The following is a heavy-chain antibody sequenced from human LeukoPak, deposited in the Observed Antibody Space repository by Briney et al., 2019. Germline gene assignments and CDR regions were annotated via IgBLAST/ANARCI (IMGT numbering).Heavy chain of an antibody. CDR1: GFTFSSYS. J-gene: IGHJ4*02. CDR3: ARQPNYDFWSGYYEVPYYFDY. Sequence: PGGSLRLSCAASGFTFSSYSMNWVRQAPGKGLEWVSSISSSSGYIYYADSVKGRFTISRDNAKNSLYLQMNSLRAEDTAVYYCARQPNYDFWSGYYEVPYYFDYWGQGTLVTVSS. V-gene: IGHV3-21*01. CDR2: ISSSSGYI. D-gene: IGHD3-3*01.